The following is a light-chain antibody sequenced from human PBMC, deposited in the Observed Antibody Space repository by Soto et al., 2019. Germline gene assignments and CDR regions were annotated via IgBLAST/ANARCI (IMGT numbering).Light chain of an antibody. J-gene: IGKJ1*01. Sequence: EIVLTQSPATLSLSPGERATLSCRSCQSVSSYLAWYQQKPGQAPRLLIYDASNRATGIPARFSGSGSGTDFTLTISSLEPEDFAVYYCQQRSNRRTFGQGTKVDIK. CDR2: DAS. CDR1: QSVSSY. CDR3: QQRSNRRT. V-gene: IGKV3-11*01.